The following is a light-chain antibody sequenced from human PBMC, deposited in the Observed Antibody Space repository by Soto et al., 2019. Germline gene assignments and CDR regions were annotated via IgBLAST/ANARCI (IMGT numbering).Light chain of an antibody. Sequence: EIVLTQSPGTLSLSPGERATLSCRASQSVSSSYLAWYQQKPGQAPRLLIYAASSRATGIPDRFSGSGSGTDFTLTISRLEPEDYAVYYCQQYGRSAYTFGQGTTLEIK. J-gene: IGKJ2*01. CDR3: QQYGRSAYT. CDR1: QSVSSSY. V-gene: IGKV3-20*01. CDR2: AAS.